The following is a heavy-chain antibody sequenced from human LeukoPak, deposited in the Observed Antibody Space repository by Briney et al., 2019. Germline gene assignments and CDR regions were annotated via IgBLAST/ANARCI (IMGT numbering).Heavy chain of an antibody. D-gene: IGHD3-10*01. CDR1: RFAFSSYW. V-gene: IGHV3-7*01. Sequence: GGSLRLSCAASRFAFSSYWMTWVRQAPGKGLEWVASIKEDGSKRYYVGSVKGRFTISRDNAKNSLYLQMNSLRAEDTALYFCAKDVTMVRGVILGPDYWGQGTLVTVSS. CDR3: AKDVTMVRGVILGPDY. CDR2: IKEDGSKR. J-gene: IGHJ4*02.